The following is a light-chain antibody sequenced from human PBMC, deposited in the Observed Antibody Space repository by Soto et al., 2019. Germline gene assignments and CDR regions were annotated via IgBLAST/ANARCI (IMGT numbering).Light chain of an antibody. J-gene: IGKJ3*01. Sequence: EVVMTQSPATLSVSHGERATLSCRASQSVSSNLAWYQQKPGQAPRLLVYGASTRATGIPARFSGSGSGTEFTLTISSLQSEDFAAYYCQQYNIGPLTVGPGTKVCIK. CDR3: QQYNIGPLT. V-gene: IGKV3-15*01. CDR1: QSVSSN. CDR2: GAS.